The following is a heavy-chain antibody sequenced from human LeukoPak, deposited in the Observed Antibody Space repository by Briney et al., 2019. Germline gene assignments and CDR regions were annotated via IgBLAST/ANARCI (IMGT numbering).Heavy chain of an antibody. D-gene: IGHD1-1*01. CDR2: ISAYNGNT. J-gene: IGHJ6*02. CDR1: GYTFTSYG. V-gene: IGHV1-18*01. CDR3: ARTGDWNDPYYYYGMDV. Sequence: ASVKVSCKASGYTFTSYGISWVRQAPGQGLEWMGWISAYNGNTNYAQKLQGRVTMTTDTSTSTAYMELRSLRSDDTAVYYCARTGDWNDPYYYYGMDVWGQGTTVTVSS.